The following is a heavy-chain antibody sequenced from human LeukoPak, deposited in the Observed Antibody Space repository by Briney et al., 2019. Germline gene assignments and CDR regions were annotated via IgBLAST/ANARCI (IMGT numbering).Heavy chain of an antibody. CDR1: GYTFTNYG. Sequence: ASVKVSCKASGYTFTNYGISWLRQAPGQGLEWMGWISAYNGYTKYAQKFQGRVTMTPYTSTSTAYMELRSLRSDDTAVYYCARTLGSRNSASRPPGGCDPWGQGNLVTVSS. J-gene: IGHJ5*02. CDR3: ARTLGSRNSASRPPGGCDP. V-gene: IGHV1-18*01. D-gene: IGHD2-2*01. CDR2: ISAYNGYT.